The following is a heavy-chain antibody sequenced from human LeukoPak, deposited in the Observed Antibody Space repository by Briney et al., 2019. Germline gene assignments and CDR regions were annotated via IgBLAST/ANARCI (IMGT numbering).Heavy chain of an antibody. V-gene: IGHV3-48*02. CDR3: ARSGYGSRWYFFDH. Sequence: PGGSLRLSCAASGFIFSTYSINWVRQAPGKGLEWVSHISSSSSSIYYAESVKGRFSISRDNAKNSLYLQMNSLRDEDTAVYYCARSGYGSRWYFFDHWGQGTLVTVSS. D-gene: IGHD6-13*01. J-gene: IGHJ4*02. CDR2: ISSSSSSI. CDR1: GFIFSTYS.